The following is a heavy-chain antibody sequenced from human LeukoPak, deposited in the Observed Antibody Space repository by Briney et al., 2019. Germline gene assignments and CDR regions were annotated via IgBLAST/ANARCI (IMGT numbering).Heavy chain of an antibody. D-gene: IGHD6-13*01. CDR1: GGSISSYY. V-gene: IGHV4-59*01. CDR3: AKDSSTWGNLAGHFDS. J-gene: IGHJ4*02. Sequence: SETLSLTCTFSGGSISSYYWIWIRQPPGKGLEWIGFIYYSGNTNYNPSLKSRVTISVDTSKNQFSLKLRSVTAADTAVYYCAKDSSTWGNLAGHFDSWGQGTLVTVSS. CDR2: IYYSGNT.